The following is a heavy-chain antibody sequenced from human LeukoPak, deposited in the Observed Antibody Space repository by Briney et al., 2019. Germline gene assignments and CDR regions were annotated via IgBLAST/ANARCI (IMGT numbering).Heavy chain of an antibody. Sequence: GGSLRLSCAASGFTFSSCWMHWVRQAPGKGLVWVSRISSDGSSTSYADSVKGRFTISRDNAKNTLYLQMNSLRAEDTAVYYCARDLGGYTENWFDPWGQGTLVTVSS. CDR1: GFTFSSCW. CDR3: ARDLGGYTENWFDP. V-gene: IGHV3-74*01. CDR2: ISSDGSST. D-gene: IGHD5-12*01. J-gene: IGHJ5*02.